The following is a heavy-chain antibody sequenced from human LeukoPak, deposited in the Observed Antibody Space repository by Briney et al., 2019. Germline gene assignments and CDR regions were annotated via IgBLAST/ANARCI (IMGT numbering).Heavy chain of an antibody. D-gene: IGHD4-17*01. V-gene: IGHV1-2*02. CDR2: INPNSGGT. CDR1: GYTFTGYY. CDR3: ARSLTVTPYNDY. Sequence: AAVKVSCKASGYTFTGYYMHWVRQAPGQGLEWMGWINPNSGGTNYAQKFQGRVTMTRDTSISTAYMELSRLRSDDTAVYYCARSLTVTPYNDYWGQGTLVTVSS. J-gene: IGHJ4*02.